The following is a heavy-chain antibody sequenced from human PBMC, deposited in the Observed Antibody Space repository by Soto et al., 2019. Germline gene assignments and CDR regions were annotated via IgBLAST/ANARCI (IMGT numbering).Heavy chain of an antibody. J-gene: IGHJ4*02. CDR2: ITHTGGDA. V-gene: IGHV3-23*01. CDR3: ARGSTDSYPGSRIFDF. CDR1: GLTFGSRA. Sequence: SCVASGLTFGSRAMSWVRQAPGEGLQWVSTITHTGGDAKYADSVRGRFVISRDNSKKILYLQMTSLTAEDSAMYFCARGSTDSYPGSRIFDFWGRGTLVTVSS. D-gene: IGHD3-10*01.